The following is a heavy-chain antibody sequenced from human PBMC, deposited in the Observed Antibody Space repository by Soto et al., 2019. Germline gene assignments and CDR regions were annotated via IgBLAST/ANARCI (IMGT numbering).Heavy chain of an antibody. Sequence: PGESLKISCKGSGYSFTNYWIGWVRQMPGKGLEWMGVIYPADSDTRYSPSFQGQVTFSADKSISTACLQWTSLKASDTAMYYCARRDRVAMAGYDGFNIWGQGTMVTVSS. D-gene: IGHD6-19*01. CDR1: GYSFTNYW. V-gene: IGHV5-51*01. CDR2: IYPADSDT. CDR3: ARRDRVAMAGYDGFNI. J-gene: IGHJ3*02.